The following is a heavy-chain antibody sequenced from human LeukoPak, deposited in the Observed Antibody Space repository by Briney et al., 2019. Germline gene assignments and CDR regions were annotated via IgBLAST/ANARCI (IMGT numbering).Heavy chain of an antibody. CDR1: GFTFSVNY. D-gene: IGHD3-22*01. CDR3: ARKTDSGGQGDY. Sequence: PGGSLRLSCAASGFTFSVNYMSWVRQAPGKGLECVSVIYSGGNTYYADSVKGRFTISRDNSKNTLYLQMNSLRAEDTAVYYCARKTDSGGQGDYWGQGTLVTVSS. V-gene: IGHV3-66*01. CDR2: IYSGGNT. J-gene: IGHJ4*02.